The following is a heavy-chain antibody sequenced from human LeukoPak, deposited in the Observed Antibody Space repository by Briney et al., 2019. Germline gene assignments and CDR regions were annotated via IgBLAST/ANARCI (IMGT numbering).Heavy chain of an antibody. CDR3: ARGPMADAFDI. CDR1: GFTFSSYG. V-gene: IGHV3-33*01. Sequence: GGSLRLSCAASGFTFSSYGMHWVRQAPGKGLEWVAVIWYDGSNKYYADSVKGRFTISRDNSKNTLYLQMNSLRAEDTAVYYCARGPMADAFDIWGQGTMVTVSS. D-gene: IGHD3-10*01. CDR2: IWYDGSNK. J-gene: IGHJ3*02.